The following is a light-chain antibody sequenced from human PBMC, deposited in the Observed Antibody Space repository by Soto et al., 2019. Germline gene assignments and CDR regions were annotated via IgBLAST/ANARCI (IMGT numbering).Light chain of an antibody. CDR2: GAS. V-gene: IGKV3-20*01. Sequence: EIVLTQSPGTLSLSPGERVILTCRASESVTSNYLAWYQQIPGQAPRLLIYGASTRATGIPDRFSGSGSGTDFTLTISRLAPEDFAMYYCHQYGSSPLTFGPGTKVDIK. J-gene: IGKJ3*01. CDR3: HQYGSSPLT. CDR1: ESVTSNY.